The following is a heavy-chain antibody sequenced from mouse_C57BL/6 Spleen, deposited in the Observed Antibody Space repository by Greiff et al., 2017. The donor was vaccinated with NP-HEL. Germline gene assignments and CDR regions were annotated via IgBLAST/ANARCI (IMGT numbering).Heavy chain of an antibody. D-gene: IGHD1-1*01. CDR1: GYTFTSYW. Sequence: QVQLQQPGAELVKPGASVKLSCKASGYTFTSYWLHWVKQRPGQGLEWIGMIHPNSGSTNYNEKFKSKATLTVDKSSSTAYMQLRSLTSEDSAVYYCAREGKITFDYWGQGTTLTVSS. CDR3: AREGKITFDY. J-gene: IGHJ2*01. V-gene: IGHV1-64*01. CDR2: IHPNSGST.